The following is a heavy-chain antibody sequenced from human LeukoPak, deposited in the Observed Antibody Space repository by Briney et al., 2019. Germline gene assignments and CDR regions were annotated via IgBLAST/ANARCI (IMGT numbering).Heavy chain of an antibody. V-gene: IGHV5-51*01. CDR3: ARHIGATGPDY. CDR1: GYTFTSFW. D-gene: IGHD6-13*01. J-gene: IGHJ4*02. CDR2: IYPGDSDI. Sequence: GESLKISCKGSGYTFTSFWIRWVRQMPGKGLEWMGIIYPGDSDIKYSPSFQGQVTISVDKSISTAYLQWSSLKASDTAIYYCARHIGATGPDYWGQGTLVTVSS.